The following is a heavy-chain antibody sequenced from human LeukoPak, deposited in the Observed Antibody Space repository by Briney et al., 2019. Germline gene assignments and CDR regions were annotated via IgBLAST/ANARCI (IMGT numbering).Heavy chain of an antibody. J-gene: IGHJ3*02. CDR2: IYYSGTT. CDR3: ATGPSSGWSTAEDAFDI. CDR1: GGAITSSIYY. Sequence: SETLSLTCTVSGGAITSSIYYFSWVRQPPGKGLECIGYIYYSGTTYYSPSLKSRVTMSVDTSQNQFSLKLRSVTAADTAVYYCATGPSSGWSTAEDAFDIWGQGTMVTVSS. V-gene: IGHV4-30-4*01. D-gene: IGHD6-19*01.